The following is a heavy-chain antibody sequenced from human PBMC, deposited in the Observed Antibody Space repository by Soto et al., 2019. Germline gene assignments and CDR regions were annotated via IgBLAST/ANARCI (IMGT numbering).Heavy chain of an antibody. J-gene: IGHJ4*02. CDR2: IDPSDSQT. D-gene: IGHD3-22*01. CDR1: GYSFAGYW. V-gene: IGHV5-10-1*01. CDR3: ARQIYDSDTGPNFQYYFDS. Sequence: GESLKISCKGSGYSFAGYWITWVRQKPGKGLEWMGRIDPSDSQTYYSPSFRGHVTISVTKSITTAFLQWSSLRASDTAMYYCARQIYDSDTGPNFQYYFDSWGQGTPVTVSS.